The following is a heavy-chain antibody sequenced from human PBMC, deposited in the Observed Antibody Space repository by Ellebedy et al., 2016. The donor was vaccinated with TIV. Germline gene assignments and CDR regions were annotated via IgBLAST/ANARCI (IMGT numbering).Heavy chain of an antibody. CDR1: GFTFSSYA. CDR2: ISYDGSNK. J-gene: IGHJ4*02. D-gene: IGHD6-13*01. CDR3: ARMYSSSWYTEYYFDY. Sequence: GESLKISCAASGFTFSSYAMHWVRQAPGKGLEWVAVISYDGSNKYYADSVKGRFTISRDNSKNTLYLQMNSLRAEDTAVYYCARMYSSSWYTEYYFDYWGQGTLVTVSS. V-gene: IGHV3-30-3*01.